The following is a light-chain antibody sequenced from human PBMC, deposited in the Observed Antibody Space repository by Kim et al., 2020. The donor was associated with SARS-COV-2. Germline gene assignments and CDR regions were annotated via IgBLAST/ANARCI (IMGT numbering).Light chain of an antibody. V-gene: IGLV1-40*01. Sequence: QRFTNSCASSSSNIGTGFGVYWYKQIPGTAPKLLIYGNRNRPSGISDRISGSKSGPSASLAITGLQADDEADYFCQSYDRGLSAFLFGGGTQLTVL. J-gene: IGLJ3*02. CDR2: GNR. CDR1: SSNIGTGFG. CDR3: QSYDRGLSAFL.